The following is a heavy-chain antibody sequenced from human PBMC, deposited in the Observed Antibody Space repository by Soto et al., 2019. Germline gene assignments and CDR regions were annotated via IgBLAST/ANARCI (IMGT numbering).Heavy chain of an antibody. J-gene: IGHJ4*02. CDR3: ARGGFSYGYDY. Sequence: AETLSLSCSVSGGSMRSYYWIWIRQPAGEGLKWIGRIYTSGSTNYNPSLKSRVTMSVDTSKNQFSLKLSSVTAADTAVYYCARGGFSYGYDYWGQGTLVTVSS. V-gene: IGHV4-4*07. D-gene: IGHD5-18*01. CDR2: IYTSGST. CDR1: GGSMRSYY.